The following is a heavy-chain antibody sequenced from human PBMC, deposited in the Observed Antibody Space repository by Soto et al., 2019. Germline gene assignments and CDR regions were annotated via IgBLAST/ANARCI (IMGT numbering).Heavy chain of an antibody. D-gene: IGHD1-20*01. V-gene: IGHV4-34*01. CDR2: INHSGST. J-gene: IGHJ4*02. CDR3: AIGVYSDY. CDR1: GGSFSGYY. Sequence: SETLSLTCAVYGGSFSGYYWSWIRQPPGKGLEWIGEINHSGSTNYNPSLKSRVTISVDTSKNQFSLKLSSVTAADTAVYYCAIGVYSDYWGQGTLVTVSS.